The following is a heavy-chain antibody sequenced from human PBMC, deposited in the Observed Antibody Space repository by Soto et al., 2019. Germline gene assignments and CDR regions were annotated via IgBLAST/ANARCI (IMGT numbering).Heavy chain of an antibody. CDR3: AKMSSENYYDPVFS. D-gene: IGHD3-22*01. Sequence: QVQLVESGGGLVQTSGSLRIACVASGFTFSDYYMSWVRQAPGKGLEWVSYISSSGNTIYYADYMKGRFTISRDNAKNSVYLQMNSLRAEDTALYFCAKMSSENYYDPVFSWGQGTLVTVSS. V-gene: IGHV3-11*01. J-gene: IGHJ4*02. CDR1: GFTFSDYY. CDR2: ISSSGNTI.